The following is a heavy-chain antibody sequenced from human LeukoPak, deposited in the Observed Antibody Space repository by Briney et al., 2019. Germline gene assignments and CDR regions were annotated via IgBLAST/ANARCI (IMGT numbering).Heavy chain of an antibody. Sequence: SETLSLTCTVSGDSVNDYNWNWIRQPPGKGLEWIGYIYYSGSTDYNPSLKSRVTMSVDTSKNQFSLKLNSVTAADTAVYYCARGGARGSSAFDVWGQGTMVFVSA. D-gene: IGHD3-10*01. V-gene: IGHV4-59*02. J-gene: IGHJ3*01. CDR1: GDSVNDYN. CDR3: ARGGARGSSAFDV. CDR2: IYYSGST.